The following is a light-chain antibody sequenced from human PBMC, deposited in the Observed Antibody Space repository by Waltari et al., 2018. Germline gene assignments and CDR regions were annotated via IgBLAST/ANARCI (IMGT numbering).Light chain of an antibody. J-gene: IGKJ2*03. CDR1: QDIYHY. V-gene: IGKV1-33*01. CDR2: DAS. CDR3: QQYDDPLYS. Sequence: DIQMTQSPSSLSASVGDRVTTTCQASQDIYHYLNWYQQKPGKAPRLLIYDASNLETGVPSRFSGSGSGTDFTFTISSLQPEDFATYYCQQYDDPLYSFGQGTKVENK.